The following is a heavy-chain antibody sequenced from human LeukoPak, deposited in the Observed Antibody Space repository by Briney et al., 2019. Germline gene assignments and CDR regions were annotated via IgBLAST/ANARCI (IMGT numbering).Heavy chain of an antibody. CDR1: GGSISSYY. CDR2: IYTSGST. Sequence: SETLSLTCTVSGGSISSYYWSWTRQPAGKGLEWIGRIYTSGSTNYNPSLKSRVTMSVDTSKNQFSLKLSSVTAADTAVYYCARGQDPFYYYYYMDVWGKGTTVTVSS. V-gene: IGHV4-4*07. J-gene: IGHJ6*03. CDR3: ARGQDPFYYYYYMDV.